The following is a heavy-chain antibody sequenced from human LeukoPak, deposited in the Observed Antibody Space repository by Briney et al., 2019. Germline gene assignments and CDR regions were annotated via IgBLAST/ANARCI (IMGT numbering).Heavy chain of an antibody. CDR3: AKCSTPGYTSGWCNWIDP. D-gene: IGHD6-19*01. Sequence: GGSLRLSCAASGFTFSSYAMHWVRQAPGKGLEWVAVISYDGSNKYYADSVKGRFTISRDNSKNTLYLQMNSLRADDTAVYYCAKCSTPGYTSGWCNWIDPWGQGTLVTVSS. CDR2: ISYDGSNK. CDR1: GFTFSSYA. J-gene: IGHJ5*02. V-gene: IGHV3-30-3*01.